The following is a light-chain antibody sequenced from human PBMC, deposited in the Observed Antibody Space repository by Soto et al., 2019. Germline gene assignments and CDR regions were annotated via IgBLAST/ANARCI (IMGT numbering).Light chain of an antibody. Sequence: EILGTQSPATLSLSPGERATPSRRASQSVSSYLAWYQQKPGQAPRLLIYDASNRATGIPARFSGSGSGTDFTLTISSLEPEDFAVYYCQQRSNWQGATFGGGTKV. CDR2: DAS. V-gene: IGKV3-11*01. CDR1: QSVSSY. J-gene: IGKJ4*01. CDR3: QQRSNWQGAT.